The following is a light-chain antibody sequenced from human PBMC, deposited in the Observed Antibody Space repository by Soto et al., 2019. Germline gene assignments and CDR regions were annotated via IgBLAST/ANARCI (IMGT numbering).Light chain of an antibody. CDR1: QSVRSN. CDR3: QQYNNWPPYT. CDR2: GAS. J-gene: IGKJ2*01. Sequence: EIVMTQSPATLSVSPGERATLSCRASQSVRSNLAWYQQKPSQAPRLLIYGASPRATGIPARFSGSGSGTEFTLTISSLQSEDFAVYHCQQYNNWPPYTFGQGTKLEIK. V-gene: IGKV3-15*01.